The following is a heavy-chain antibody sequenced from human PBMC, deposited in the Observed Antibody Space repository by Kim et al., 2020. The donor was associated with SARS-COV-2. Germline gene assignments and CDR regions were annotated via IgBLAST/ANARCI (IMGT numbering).Heavy chain of an antibody. CDR3: TGTVMVYANDY. Sequence: TEYAASVNGRFTISRDDSKNTAYLQMNSLKTEDTAVYYCTGTVMVYANDYWGQGTLVTVSS. CDR2: T. D-gene: IGHD2-8*01. V-gene: IGHV3-73*01. J-gene: IGHJ4*02.